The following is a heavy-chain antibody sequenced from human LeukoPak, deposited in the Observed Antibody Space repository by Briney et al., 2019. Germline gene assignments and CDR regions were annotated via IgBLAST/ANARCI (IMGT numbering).Heavy chain of an antibody. J-gene: IGHJ3*02. D-gene: IGHD6-13*01. CDR3: ARRSAAAGIDAFDI. CDR1: GFSFRNYD. Sequence: SGASLRLSCSASGFSFRNYDMHWVRQPTGKGLEWVSAVGTGGDTYYAGSVKGRFTVVRENAKNTLYLQMNSLRAGGTAMYYCARRSAAAGIDAFDIWGQGTMVTVSS. CDR2: VGTGGDT. V-gene: IGHV3-13*01.